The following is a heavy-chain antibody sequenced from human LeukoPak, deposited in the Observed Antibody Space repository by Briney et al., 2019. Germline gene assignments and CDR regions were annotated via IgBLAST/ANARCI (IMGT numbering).Heavy chain of an antibody. J-gene: IGHJ4*02. CDR3: ASLPNLAYCGGDCYTHDY. D-gene: IGHD2-21*02. CDR2: INPNSGGT. Sequence: ASVKVSCKASGYTFTGYYMHWVRQAPGQGLAWMGRINPNSGGTNYAQKFQGRVTMTRDTSISTAYMELSRLRSDDTAVYYCASLPNLAYCGGDCYTHDYWGQGTLVTVPS. CDR1: GYTFTGYY. V-gene: IGHV1-2*06.